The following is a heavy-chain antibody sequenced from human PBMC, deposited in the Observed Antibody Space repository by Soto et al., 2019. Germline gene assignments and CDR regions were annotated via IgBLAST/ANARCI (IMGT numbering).Heavy chain of an antibody. V-gene: IGHV1-58*01. J-gene: IGHJ4*02. Sequence: SVKVSCNASGFTFTSSAVQLVRQARGQRLEWIGWIVVGSGNTNYAQKFQERVTITRDMSTSTAYMELSSLRSEDTAVYYCAASRSRSGSVDYWGQGTLVTVSS. CDR2: IVVGSGNT. CDR3: AASRSRSGSVDY. D-gene: IGHD3-3*01. CDR1: GFTFTSSA.